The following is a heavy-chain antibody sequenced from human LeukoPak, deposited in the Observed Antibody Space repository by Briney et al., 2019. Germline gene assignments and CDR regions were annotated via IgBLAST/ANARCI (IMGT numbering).Heavy chain of an antibody. CDR2: IYIGGNT. Sequence: HPGGSLRLSCAASGFTVSSNYVNWVRQAPGKGLEWVSAIYIGGNTHYADSVKGRFTISRDNSKNTLYLQMNSLRAEDTAVYYCAKEDPGIAAGMDVWGKGTTVTVSS. D-gene: IGHD6-13*01. CDR3: AKEDPGIAAGMDV. CDR1: GFTVSSNY. J-gene: IGHJ6*03. V-gene: IGHV3-53*01.